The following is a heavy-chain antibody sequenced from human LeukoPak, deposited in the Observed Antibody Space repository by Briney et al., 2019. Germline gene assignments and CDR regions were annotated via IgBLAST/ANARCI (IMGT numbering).Heavy chain of an antibody. CDR2: LYSDGNT. V-gene: IGHV3-53*01. Sequence: GGSLTLSCLASGFIVITNDMTWVRQAAGNGLGWVSVLYSDGNTKYADSLQGRFTISRDNSKNPLYLEMNSLSPDDTAVYYCARGVEPLVANTLAYWGQGTLVTVSS. CDR1: GFIVITND. J-gene: IGHJ4*02. CDR3: ARGVEPLVANTLAY. D-gene: IGHD1-14*01.